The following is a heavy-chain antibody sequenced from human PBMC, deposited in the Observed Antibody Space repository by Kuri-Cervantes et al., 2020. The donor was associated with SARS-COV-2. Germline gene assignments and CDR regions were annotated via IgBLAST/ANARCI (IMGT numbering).Heavy chain of an antibody. CDR1: GYTFTSYG. Sequence: ASVKVSCKPSGYTFTSYGISWVRQAPGQGLEWMGWISAYNGNTNYAQKLQGRVTMTTDTSTSTAYMELRSLRSDDTAVNYCAREDYDFWSGYSDYWGQGALVTVSS. CDR3: AREDYDFWSGYSDY. V-gene: IGHV1-18*01. J-gene: IGHJ4*02. D-gene: IGHD3-3*01. CDR2: ISAYNGNT.